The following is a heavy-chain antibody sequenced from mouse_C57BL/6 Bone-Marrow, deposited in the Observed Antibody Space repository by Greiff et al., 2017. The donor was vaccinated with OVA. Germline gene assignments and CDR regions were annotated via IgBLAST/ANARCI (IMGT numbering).Heavy chain of an antibody. CDR2: INPNNGGT. V-gene: IGHV1-26*01. Sequence: VQLQQSGPELVKPGASVKISCKASGYTFPDYYMNWVKQSHGKSLEWIGDINPNNGGTSYNQKFKGKATLTVDKSSSTAYMELRSLTSEDSAVYYCARYNYYGSSGTYWGQGTLVTVSA. CDR3: ARYNYYGSSGTY. D-gene: IGHD1-1*01. J-gene: IGHJ3*01. CDR1: GYTFPDYY.